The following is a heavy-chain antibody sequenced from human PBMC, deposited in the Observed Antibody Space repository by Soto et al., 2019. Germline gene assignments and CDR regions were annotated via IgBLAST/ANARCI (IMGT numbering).Heavy chain of an antibody. J-gene: IGHJ6*03. V-gene: IGHV3-72*01. CDR3: ARVAGYSGYDWSPLYYYYYMDV. Sequence: GGSLRLSCAASGFTFSDHYMDWVRQAPGKGLEWVGRTRNKANSYTTEYAASVKGRFTISRDDSKNSLYLQMNSLKTEDTAVYYCARVAGYSGYDWSPLYYYYYMDVWGKGTTVTVSS. D-gene: IGHD5-12*01. CDR2: TRNKANSYTT. CDR1: GFTFSDHY.